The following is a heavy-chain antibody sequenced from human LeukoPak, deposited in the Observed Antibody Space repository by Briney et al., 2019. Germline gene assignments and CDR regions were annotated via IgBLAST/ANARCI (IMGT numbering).Heavy chain of an antibody. CDR3: ARRGEGFDY. CDR1: GGSISSSSYY. V-gene: IGHV4-39*01. CDR2: IYYSGST. Sequence: PSETLPLTCTVSGGSISSSSYYWGWIRQPPGKGLEWIGSIYYSGSTYYNPSLKSRVTISVDTSKNQFSLKLSSVTAADTAVYYCARRGEGFDYWGQGTLVTVSS. J-gene: IGHJ4*02.